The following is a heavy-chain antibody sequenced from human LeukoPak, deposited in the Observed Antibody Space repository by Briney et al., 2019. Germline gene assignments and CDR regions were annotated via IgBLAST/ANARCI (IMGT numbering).Heavy chain of an antibody. CDR1: GFIFTGYY. V-gene: IGHV1-2*02. D-gene: IGHD6-19*01. CDR2: INANSGGT. CDR3: ARDHPYSSGWYGRVEALDL. Sequence: ASVKVSCKASGFIFTGYYMHWVRQAPGQGLEWMGCINANSGGTNYAQKFQGRVTMTRDTSISTAYMDLSRLRSDDTAVYCCARDHPYSSGWYGRVEALDLWGQGTTVTVSS. J-gene: IGHJ3*01.